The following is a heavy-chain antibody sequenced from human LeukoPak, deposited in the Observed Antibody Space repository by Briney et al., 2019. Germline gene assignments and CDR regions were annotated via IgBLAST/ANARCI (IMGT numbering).Heavy chain of an antibody. CDR2: IYYSGST. CDR3: ARDRVVGARVSWYFDL. Sequence: SETLSLTCNVSGGSISSYYWSWIRQPPGKGLEWIGYIYYSGSTNYNPSLKSRVTISVDTSKNQFSLKLSSVTAADTAVYYCARDRVVGARVSWYFDLWGRGTLVTVSS. V-gene: IGHV4-59*01. J-gene: IGHJ2*01. CDR1: GGSISSYY. D-gene: IGHD1-26*01.